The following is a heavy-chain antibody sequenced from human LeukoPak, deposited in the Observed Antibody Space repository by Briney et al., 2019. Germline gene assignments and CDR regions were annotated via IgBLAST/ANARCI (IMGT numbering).Heavy chain of an antibody. CDR3: GTSPRGWFDP. J-gene: IGHJ5*02. V-gene: IGHV3-48*03. Sequence: GGSLRLSCAASGFNFSSYEMNWVRKAPGEGLEWVSYISSSGSTIYYADSVKGRFTISRDNAKNSLYLQMNSLRAEDTAVYYCGTSPRGWFDPWGQGTLVTVSS. CDR2: ISSSGSTI. CDR1: GFNFSSYE. D-gene: IGHD2-2*01.